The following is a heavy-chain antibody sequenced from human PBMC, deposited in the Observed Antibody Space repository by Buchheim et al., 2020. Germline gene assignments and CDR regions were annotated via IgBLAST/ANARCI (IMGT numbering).Heavy chain of an antibody. J-gene: IGHJ6*02. D-gene: IGHD4-17*01. CDR2: IRQDGSER. CDR1: GVTFSSYW. V-gene: IGHV3-7*01. Sequence: EVQVVESGGGLVQPGGSLRLSCAASGVTFSSYWMTWVRQAPGKGLEWVAYIRQDGSERYYVDSVKGRFTIFRDSAKNSLFLQMNSLTADDTAVYYCANGADVWGQGTT. CDR3: ANGADV.